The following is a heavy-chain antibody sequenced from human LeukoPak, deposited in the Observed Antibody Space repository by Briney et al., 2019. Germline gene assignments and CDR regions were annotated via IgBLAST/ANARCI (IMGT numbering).Heavy chain of an antibody. Sequence: SETLSLTCTVSGGSISNYYWSWIRQPPGKGLEWIGYIYNSGSTNYNPSLKSRVTISVDTSKNQLSLNMRSVTAADTAAYYLSRVGTLGSSVAYGYWGQGTLVTVSS. J-gene: IGHJ4*02. V-gene: IGHV4-59*01. D-gene: IGHD1-26*01. CDR3: SRVGTLGSSVAYGY. CDR1: GGSISNYY. CDR2: IYNSGST.